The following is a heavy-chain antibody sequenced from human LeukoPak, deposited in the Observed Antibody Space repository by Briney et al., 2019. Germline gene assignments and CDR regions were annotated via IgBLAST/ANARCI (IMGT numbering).Heavy chain of an antibody. CDR2: INEDGSEK. CDR1: GFTFGTYW. V-gene: IGHV3-7*04. J-gene: IGHJ4*02. CDR3: ARRYCSRTSCYVYFDY. Sequence: PGGSLRLSCGASGFTFGTYWMSWVRQAPGHGLEWVANINEDGSEKYYVDSVKGRFTISRDNAKNSLYLQMNRLRAEDTAVYHCARRYCSRTSCYVYFDYWGQGTLVTV. D-gene: IGHD2-2*01.